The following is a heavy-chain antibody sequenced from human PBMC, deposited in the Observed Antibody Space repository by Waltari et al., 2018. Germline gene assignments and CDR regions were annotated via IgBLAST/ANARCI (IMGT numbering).Heavy chain of an antibody. CDR3: ARDFFDSISYFSASAFDF. Sequence: QLQLQESGPGLVKPSETLSVTCTVSGTSIMANYLGWIRPSPGKGLEWIGTRYYNGSTVLNPSLKSRVTISVDTSKNRFSLKMTSVTAADTAVYYCARDFFDSISYFSASAFDFWGQGNSVTVSS. J-gene: IGHJ4*01. D-gene: IGHD3-22*01. CDR2: RYYNGST. CDR1: GTSIMANY. V-gene: IGHV4-39*07.